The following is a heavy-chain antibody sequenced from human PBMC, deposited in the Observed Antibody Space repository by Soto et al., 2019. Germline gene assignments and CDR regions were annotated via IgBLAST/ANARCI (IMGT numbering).Heavy chain of an antibody. V-gene: IGHV1-46*01. CDR2: INPSGGST. Sequence: QVQLVQSGAEVKKPGASVKVSCKASGYTFTSYYMHWVRQAPGQGLEWMGIINPSGGSTSYAQKFQGRVTMTRDTSTSTVYMELSSLRSEDTAVYYCARVGRNTVTTSPFDYWGQGTLVTVSS. J-gene: IGHJ4*02. CDR1: GYTFTSYY. D-gene: IGHD4-17*01. CDR3: ARVGRNTVTTSPFDY.